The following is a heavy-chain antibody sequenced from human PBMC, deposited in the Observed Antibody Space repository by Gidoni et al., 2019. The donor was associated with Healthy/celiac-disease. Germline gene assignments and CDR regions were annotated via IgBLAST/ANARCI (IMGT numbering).Heavy chain of an antibody. D-gene: IGHD3-16*01. CDR2: IYSGGST. CDR3: ASMTAPGGFDY. Sequence: EVLLVESARCLVQPGGSLRHSCAASGFTLSSNYMSWVRQAPGKGLVWISVIYSGGSTYYADSEKGRFTISRDSSKNTLYLQVNGLRAEDTAVYYCASMTAPGGFDYWGQGTLVTVSS. J-gene: IGHJ4*02. CDR1: GFTLSSNY. V-gene: IGHV3-66*01.